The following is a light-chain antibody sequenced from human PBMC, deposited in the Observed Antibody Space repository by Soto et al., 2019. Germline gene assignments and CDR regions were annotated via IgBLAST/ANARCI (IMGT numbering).Light chain of an antibody. CDR3: QQYTNWPPNT. CDR1: QSVTNY. V-gene: IGKV3-15*01. J-gene: IGKJ5*01. Sequence: EIFLTQSPDTLSLSXGXRXTLSXRATQSVTNYIAWYQQRPGQAPRLLIYGASTRATGVPARFSGRGSGTEFTLTISSLQSEDFAVYYCQQYTNWPPNTFGQGTRLEIK. CDR2: GAS.